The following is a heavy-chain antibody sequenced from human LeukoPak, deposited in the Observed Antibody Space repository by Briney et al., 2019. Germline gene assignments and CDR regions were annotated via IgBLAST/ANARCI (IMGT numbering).Heavy chain of an antibody. CDR1: GFTFSSYG. V-gene: IGHV3-30*02. CDR3: AKDFSVYNYDSRVLDY. Sequence: GGSLRLSCAASGFTFSSYGIHWVRQAPGKGLEWVAFIRYDGSNKYYADSVKGRFTISRDNSKNTLYLQMNRLRAEDTAVYYCAKDFSVYNYDSRVLDYWGQGTLVIVSS. D-gene: IGHD3-22*01. CDR2: IRYDGSNK. J-gene: IGHJ4*02.